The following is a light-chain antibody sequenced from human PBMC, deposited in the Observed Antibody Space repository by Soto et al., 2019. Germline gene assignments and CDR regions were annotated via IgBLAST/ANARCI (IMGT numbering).Light chain of an antibody. J-gene: IGKJ4*01. Sequence: EIVMTQSPATLSVSPGERATLSCRASQSVSSNLTWYQQKPGQAPRLLIYGASTRATGIPARFSGSGSGTEFTVAISSLQSEDFAVYYCQHYNKWHARTFGGGTKVYIK. CDR1: QSVSSN. V-gene: IGKV3-15*01. CDR3: QHYNKWHART. CDR2: GAS.